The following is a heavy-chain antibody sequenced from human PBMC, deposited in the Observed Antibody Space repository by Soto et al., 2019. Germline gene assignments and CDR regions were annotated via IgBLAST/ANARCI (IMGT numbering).Heavy chain of an antibody. CDR3: ARYSAASGTYYFDF. CDR2: INHRGSA. CDR1: GASVGSTYW. J-gene: IGHJ4*02. V-gene: IGHV4-4*02. D-gene: IGHD6-13*01. Sequence: PSETLSLTCAVSGASVGSTYWWSWVRQPPGKGPEWIGEINHRGSANYNPSLKSRVTISVDISKSQFSLRLTSVTAADTAVYYCARYSAASGTYYFDFWGQGALVTVSS.